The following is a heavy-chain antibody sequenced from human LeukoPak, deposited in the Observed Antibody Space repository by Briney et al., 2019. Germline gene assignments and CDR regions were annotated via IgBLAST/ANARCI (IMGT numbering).Heavy chain of an antibody. J-gene: IGHJ4*02. V-gene: IGHV3-74*01. CDR1: GFTFSSYW. CDR2: INSDGRST. Sequence: GGSLRLSCAAFGFTFSSYWMHWVRQAPGKGLVWVSRINSDGRSTIYADSVKGRFTISRDNAKNTLYLQMNSLGAEDTAVYYCARAQSGPDPFDYWGQGTLVTVSS. CDR3: ARAQSGPDPFDY.